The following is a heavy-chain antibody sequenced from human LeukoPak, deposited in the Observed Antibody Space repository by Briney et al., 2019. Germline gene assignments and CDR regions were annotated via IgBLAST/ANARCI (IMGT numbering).Heavy chain of an antibody. D-gene: IGHD3-9*01. CDR2: FNPEDDNT. CDR3: ARDRGRYFDWFGFDY. V-gene: IGHV1-24*01. J-gene: IGHJ4*02. CDR1: GHTLTQLS. Sequence: ASVKVSCKISGHTLTQLSMHWVRQSLGKGLEWMGGFNPEDDNTIYAQKFQGRISMTEDTSADTAYMELSSLRSDDTAVYYCARDRGRYFDWFGFDYWGQGTLVTVSS.